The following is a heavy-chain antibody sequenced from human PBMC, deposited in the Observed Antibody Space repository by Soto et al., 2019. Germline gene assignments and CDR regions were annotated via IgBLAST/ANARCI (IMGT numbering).Heavy chain of an antibody. J-gene: IGHJ5*02. CDR1: GFTFIGYW. D-gene: IGHD3-10*01. CDR2: VNNDGSDT. CDR3: SSDGRMVRERWYDN. Sequence: EVQLVKSGGGVVKPGVSLRLSCAASGFTFIGYWMHWVRRGPGKGLVWVSRVNNDGSDTTYADSVKGRFIISRDNTMDMVYLEMTSLKADDTAVYYCSSDGRMVRERWYDNCGQGTLVTVSS. V-gene: IGHV3-74*03.